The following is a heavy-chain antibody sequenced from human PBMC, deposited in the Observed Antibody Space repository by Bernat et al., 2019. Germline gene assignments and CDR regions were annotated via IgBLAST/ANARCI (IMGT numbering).Heavy chain of an antibody. Sequence: VQLLESGGGLVQPGGSLRLSCAASGFTFSSYAMSWVRQAPGKGLEWVAAISGSGGSTYYADSVKGRFTISRDNSKNTLYLQMNSLRAEDTAVYYCARDRLGYCSGGSCSCDYWGQGTLDTVSS. D-gene: IGHD2-15*01. CDR3: ARDRLGYCSGGSCSCDY. CDR1: GFTFSSYA. CDR2: ISGSGGST. J-gene: IGHJ4*02. V-gene: IGHV3-23*01.